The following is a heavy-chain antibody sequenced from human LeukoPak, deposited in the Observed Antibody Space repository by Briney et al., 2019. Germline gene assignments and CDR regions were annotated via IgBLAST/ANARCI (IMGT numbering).Heavy chain of an antibody. CDR2: INHSGST. CDR3: ARGDCSGGSCYSRYYYYYYGMDV. J-gene: IGHJ6*02. CDR1: GGSFSGYY. D-gene: IGHD2-15*01. V-gene: IGHV4-34*01. Sequence: SETLSLTCAVYGGSFSGYYWSWIRQPPGKGLEWIGKINHSGSTNYNPSLKSRVTISVDTSKNQFSLKLSSVTAADTAVYYCARGDCSGGSCYSRYYYYYYGMDVWGQGTTVTVSS.